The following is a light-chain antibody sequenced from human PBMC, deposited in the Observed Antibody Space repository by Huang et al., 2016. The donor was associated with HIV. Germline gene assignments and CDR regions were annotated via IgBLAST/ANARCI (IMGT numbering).Light chain of an antibody. CDR3: QQTYSTAIT. J-gene: IGKJ5*01. Sequence: DFQMTQSPSSLSASVGDRVTITCRASQRISTYLNWYQQKPGKAPKLLIFAASTLQSGVPYTFSGRGSGTDFTLTISSLQPEDFATYYCQQTYSTAITFGQGTRLEIK. CDR2: AAS. V-gene: IGKV1-39*01. CDR1: QRISTY.